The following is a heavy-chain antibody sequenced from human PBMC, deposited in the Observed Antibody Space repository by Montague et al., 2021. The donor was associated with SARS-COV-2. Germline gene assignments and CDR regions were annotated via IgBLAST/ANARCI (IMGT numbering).Heavy chain of an antibody. CDR1: GGSISSGSY. J-gene: IGHJ4*02. V-gene: IGHV4-38-2*02. D-gene: IGHD4/OR15-4a*01. Sequence: SETLSLTCTVSGGSISSGSYWGWIRQPPGKGLEWIGTSDHSGITXYSPSLKSRVTISLDTSKNQFSLNLDSVTASDTAMYYCARAISAVAGANFYFDYWGQGTLVTVSS. CDR2: SDHSGIT. CDR3: ARAISAVAGANFYFDY.